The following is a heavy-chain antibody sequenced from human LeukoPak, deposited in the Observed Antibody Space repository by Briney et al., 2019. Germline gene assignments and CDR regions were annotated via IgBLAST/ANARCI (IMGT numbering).Heavy chain of an antibody. CDR2: MNQDGSDR. Sequence: GGSLRLSCAASGFTFSTYWMSWVRQAPGKGLEWVANMNQDGSDRYYVDSVKGRFTISRDNAENSLYLQMNSPRVEDTAVYYCATTIGDYWGLGTLVTVSS. CDR3: ATTIGDY. V-gene: IGHV3-7*01. CDR1: GFTFSTYW. D-gene: IGHD3-10*01. J-gene: IGHJ4*02.